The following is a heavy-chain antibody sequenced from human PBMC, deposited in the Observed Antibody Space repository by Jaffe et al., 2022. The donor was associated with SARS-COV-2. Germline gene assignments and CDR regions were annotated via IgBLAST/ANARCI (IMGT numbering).Heavy chain of an antibody. CDR2: IRDDGTTS. CDR1: GFTFSNYA. J-gene: IGHJ4*02. V-gene: IGHV3-23*01. CDR3: ARGLYSSNWYIFDS. D-gene: IGHD6-13*01. Sequence: EVQLLESGGGLVQPGGSLRLSCAASGFTFSNYAINWVRQAPGKGLEWVSVIRDDGTTSLYADSVKGRFTISRDNSKNTVFLQMNSLRADDTAVYYCARGLYSSNWYIFDSWGQGTLVTVSS.